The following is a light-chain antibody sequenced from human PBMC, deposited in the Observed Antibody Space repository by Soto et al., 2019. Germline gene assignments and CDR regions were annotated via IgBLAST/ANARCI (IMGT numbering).Light chain of an antibody. CDR2: NNN. J-gene: IGLJ2*01. CDR3: AAWDDSLNGVV. CDR1: SSNIGSNS. Sequence: QSVLTQPPSASGTPGQRVTISCSGSSSNIGSNSVNWYQQFPGTAPKLLIYNNNQRPSGVPARFTGSKFGTSVSLAISGLQSEDEADYYSAAWDDSLNGVVIGGGTKLTVL. V-gene: IGLV1-44*01.